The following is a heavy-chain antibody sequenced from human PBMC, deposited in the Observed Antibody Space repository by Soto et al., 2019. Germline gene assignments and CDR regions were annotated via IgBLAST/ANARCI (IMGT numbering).Heavy chain of an antibody. CDR2: IDPNSGGT. CDR3: ARLAIKPGIAAAGAKHYYYYYGMDV. V-gene: IGHV1-2*02. D-gene: IGHD6-13*01. Sequence: ASVKVSCKASGYTFTGYYMHWVRQAPGQGLEWMGWIDPNSGGTNYAQKFQGRVTMTRDTSISTAYMELSRLRSDDTAVYYCARLAIKPGIAAAGAKHYYYYYGMDVWGQGTTVTVSS. J-gene: IGHJ6*02. CDR1: GYTFTGYY.